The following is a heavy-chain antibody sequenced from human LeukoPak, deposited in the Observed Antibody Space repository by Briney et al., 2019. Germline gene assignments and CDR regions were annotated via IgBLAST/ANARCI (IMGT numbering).Heavy chain of an antibody. CDR1: GFTFSDYN. D-gene: IGHD6-13*01. J-gene: IGHJ6*03. V-gene: IGHV3-11*04. CDR2: ISRSGSTK. CDR3: ARVGVEQYLVLSYSMDV. Sequence: PGGSLRLSCAASGFTFSDYNMRWIRQAPGKGLEWVSSISRSGSTKYYADSVKGRFTISRDNAKNSLHLQMNSLRADDTAVYYCARVGVEQYLVLSYSMDVWGKGTTVTVS.